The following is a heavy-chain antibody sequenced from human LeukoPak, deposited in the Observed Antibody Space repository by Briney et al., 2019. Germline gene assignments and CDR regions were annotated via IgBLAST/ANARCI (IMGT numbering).Heavy chain of an antibody. CDR2: ISGSGGST. V-gene: IGHV3-23*01. Sequence: GGSLRLSCAASGFTFSNYAMSWVRQAPGKGLEWVSVISGSGGSTYYADSVKGRFTISRDNSKNTLYLQLNSLRAEDTAVYYCARAPLRTIAANAFDIWGQGTMVTVSS. CDR1: GFTFSNYA. D-gene: IGHD6-25*01. CDR3: ARAPLRTIAANAFDI. J-gene: IGHJ3*02.